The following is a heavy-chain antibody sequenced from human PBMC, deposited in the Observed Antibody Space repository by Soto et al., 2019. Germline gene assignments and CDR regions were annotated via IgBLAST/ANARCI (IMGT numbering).Heavy chain of an antibody. V-gene: IGHV3-30*09. J-gene: IGHJ4*02. CDR2: ITYDGANG. D-gene: IGHD1-26*01. CDR3: AREFSGSYHNFDY. Sequence: PGGSLRLSCLASGFIFRSYAMHWVRQAPGKGLEWVAVITYDGANGYYADSVRGRFAISRDNSKSTLFLRMNSLRPEDTAVYYCAREFSGSYHNFDYWGQGTLVTVSS. CDR1: GFIFRSYA.